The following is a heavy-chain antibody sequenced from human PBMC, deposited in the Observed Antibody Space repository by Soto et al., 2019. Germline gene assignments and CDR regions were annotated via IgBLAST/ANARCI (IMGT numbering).Heavy chain of an antibody. Sequence: QVQLQESGPGLVKPSETLSHTCTVAGGSLTDHYWNWFRQSPGRGLQWIGYVYYSGATSYNPSLTSRVTMTVDTSKNQFSLKLRSVTAADTAVYICARGNHWKRSTFDIWGQGTTVSVSS. J-gene: IGHJ3*02. V-gene: IGHV4-59*11. CDR3: ARGNHWKRSTFDI. CDR1: GGSLTDHY. D-gene: IGHD1-1*01. CDR2: VYYSGAT.